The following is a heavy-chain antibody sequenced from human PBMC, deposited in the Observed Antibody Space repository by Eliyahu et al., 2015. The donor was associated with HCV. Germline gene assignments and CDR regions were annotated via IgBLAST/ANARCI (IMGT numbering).Heavy chain of an antibody. J-gene: IGHJ4*02. CDR1: GFXFSSXA. D-gene: IGHD2-15*01. CDR3: AKPPLSGYCSGGSCYFDY. V-gene: IGHV3-23*01. Sequence: EVQLLESGGGLVQPGGSLRLSCAASGFXFSSXAMXWVRQAPGKGLEWVSXISGSGGSTYXADSVKGRFTISRDNSKNTLYLQMNSLRAEDTAVYYCAKPPLSGYCSGGSCYFDYWGQGTLVTVSS. CDR2: ISGSGGST.